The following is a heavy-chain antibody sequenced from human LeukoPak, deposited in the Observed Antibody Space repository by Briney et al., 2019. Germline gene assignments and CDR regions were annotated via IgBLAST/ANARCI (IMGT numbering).Heavy chain of an antibody. D-gene: IGHD2-21*02. V-gene: IGHV4-34*01. Sequence: PSETLSLTCAVYGGSFTDYYWSWIRHLAGKGLVWIGEIHHRAGANYNPSLWGRVTISADTSKNQFSLHLTSVTAADTATFYCARGPVRDDGLTGISYYFGLDVWGHGTTVTVFS. J-gene: IGHJ6*02. CDR2: IHHRAGA. CDR1: GGSFTDYY. CDR3: ARGPVRDDGLTGISYYFGLDV.